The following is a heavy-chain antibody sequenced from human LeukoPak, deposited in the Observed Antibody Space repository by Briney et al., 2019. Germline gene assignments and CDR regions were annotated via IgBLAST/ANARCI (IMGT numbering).Heavy chain of an antibody. CDR3: ARAGKTTTYFDF. CDR2: IYSGGST. D-gene: IGHD1-1*01. CDR1: GFTVSSYY. J-gene: IGHJ4*02. V-gene: IGHV3-66*01. Sequence: PGGSLRLSCAASGFTVSSYYMSWVRQAPGKGLEWVSVIYSGGSTYYEDSVKGRFTISRDNSKNTLYLQMNSLRAEDTAVYYCARAGKTTTYFDFCGRGTLVIVSS.